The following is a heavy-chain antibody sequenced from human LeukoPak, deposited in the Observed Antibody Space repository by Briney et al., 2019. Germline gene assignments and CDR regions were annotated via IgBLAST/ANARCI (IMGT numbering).Heavy chain of an antibody. Sequence: PGESLKISWKGSGYSLISYWIGWARQMPGKGLDWMGIIYPGESDTRYSPSFQGQVTISADKSISTAYLQWSSLKASDTAMYYCARGPITGTTGVDYWGQGTLVTVSS. V-gene: IGHV5-51*03. D-gene: IGHD1-7*01. CDR2: IYPGESDT. CDR1: GYSLISYW. CDR3: ARGPITGTTGVDY. J-gene: IGHJ4*02.